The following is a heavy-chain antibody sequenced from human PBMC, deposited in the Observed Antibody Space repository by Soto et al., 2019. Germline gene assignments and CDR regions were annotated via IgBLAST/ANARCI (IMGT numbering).Heavy chain of an antibody. CDR3: ARLNTIAAAFDY. J-gene: IGHJ4*02. V-gene: IGHV3-64*01. D-gene: IGHD6-13*01. CDR1: GFTFSSYA. Sequence: EVQLVESGGGLVQPGGSLRLSCAASGFTFSSYAMHWVRQAPGKGLEYISAISSNGGSTHYANSVKGRSTISRDNSKNTLYLQMGSLRAEDMAVYYCARLNTIAAAFDYWGQGTLVTVSS. CDR2: ISSNGGST.